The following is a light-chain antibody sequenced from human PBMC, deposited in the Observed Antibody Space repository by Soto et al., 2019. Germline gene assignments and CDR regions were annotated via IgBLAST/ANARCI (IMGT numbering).Light chain of an antibody. V-gene: IGLV4-69*01. Sequence: QLVLTQSPSASASLGASVKLTCTLSSGRSSYAIAWHQQQPEKGPRYLMKLNSDGSHYKGGGIPDRFSGSSSGAERYLTISSLQSEDEADYYCQTWGTGIQVFGTGSKVTVL. J-gene: IGLJ1*01. CDR2: LNSDGSH. CDR3: QTWGTGIQV. CDR1: SGRSSYA.